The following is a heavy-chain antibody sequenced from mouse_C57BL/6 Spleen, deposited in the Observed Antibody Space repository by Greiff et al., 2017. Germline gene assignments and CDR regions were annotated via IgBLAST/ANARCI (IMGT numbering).Heavy chain of an antibody. CDR1: GFSLTSYG. Sequence: QVQLQQSGPGLVQPSPRLSITCTVSGFSLTSYGVHWVRQSPGKGLEWLGVIWRGGSTDYNAAFMSRLSITKDNSKSQVFVKMNSLQADDTAIYYCATPYYGRSYPYARDDWGQGTSVTVSS. CDR3: ATPYYGRSYPYARDD. J-gene: IGHJ4*01. D-gene: IGHD1-1*01. V-gene: IGHV2-5*01. CDR2: IWRGGST.